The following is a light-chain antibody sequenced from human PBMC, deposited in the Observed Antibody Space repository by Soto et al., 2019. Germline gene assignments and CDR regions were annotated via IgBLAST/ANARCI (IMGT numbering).Light chain of an antibody. V-gene: IGKV1-16*01. CDR2: AAS. CDR3: QEYNNYWT. Sequence: IQMTQCPSSLSASVGDRVTITCRSSQSIGNHLNWYQQKPGKAPKFLIYAASNLQSGVPSRFSGSGSGTEFTLTISSLHPDDFATYYCQEYNNYWTFGQGTKVDIK. CDR1: QSIGNH. J-gene: IGKJ1*01.